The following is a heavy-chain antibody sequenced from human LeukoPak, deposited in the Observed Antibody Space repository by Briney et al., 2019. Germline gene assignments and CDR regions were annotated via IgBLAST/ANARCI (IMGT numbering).Heavy chain of an antibody. CDR2: IYTSGST. V-gene: IGHV4-4*07. J-gene: IGHJ4*02. D-gene: IGHD3-3*01. Sequence: PSETLSLTCTVSGGSISSYYWSWIRQPAGKGLEWIGRIYTSGSTNYNPSLKSRVTMSVDTSKNRFSLKLSSVTAAATAVYYCARDGARYDFWSGYGYYFDYWGQGTLVTVSS. CDR1: GGSISSYY. CDR3: ARDGARYDFWSGYGYYFDY.